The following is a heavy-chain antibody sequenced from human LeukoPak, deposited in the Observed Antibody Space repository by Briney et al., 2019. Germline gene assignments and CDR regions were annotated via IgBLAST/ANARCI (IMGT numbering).Heavy chain of an antibody. D-gene: IGHD3-10*01. CDR3: AKGRYFGEHYFDS. J-gene: IGHJ4*02. CDR1: GFTFSGYA. CDR2: ISGSGSST. V-gene: IGHV3-23*01. Sequence: PGGSLRLSCAASGFTFSGYAMTWVRQAPGKGLEWVSTISGSGSSTYYADSMKGRFTISRDNSNNTLYLQMNSLRAEDTAVYYCAKGRYFGEHYFDSWGQGTLVTVSS.